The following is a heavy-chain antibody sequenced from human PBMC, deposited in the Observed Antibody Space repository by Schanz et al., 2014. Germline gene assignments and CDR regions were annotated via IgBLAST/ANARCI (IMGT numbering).Heavy chain of an antibody. Sequence: EVHLLESGGGLVPPGGSLRLSCGSSGFTFSPYWMHWVRQAPGKGLVWVSRINGDGSNTNYADSVKGRFTISRDNAKNTLYLQMNTLRAEDTAVYYCARKMKLGVYGGKGHDSLDIWGQGTMVTVSS. CDR2: INGDGSNT. J-gene: IGHJ3*02. D-gene: IGHD4-17*01. V-gene: IGHV3-74*02. CDR1: GFTFSPYW. CDR3: ARKMKLGVYGGKGHDSLDI.